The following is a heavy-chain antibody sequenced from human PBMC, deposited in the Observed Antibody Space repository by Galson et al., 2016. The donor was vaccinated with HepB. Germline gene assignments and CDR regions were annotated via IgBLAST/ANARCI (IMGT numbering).Heavy chain of an antibody. CDR3: ARRDIVVVVGSSPSPFLGY. CDR2: ISGSGGST. J-gene: IGHJ4*02. V-gene: IGHV3-23*01. Sequence: SLRLSCAVSGFTFSSYAMNWVRQAPGKGLEWVSGISGSGGSTYYAGSVKGRFTISRDNSKNTLYLHMNSLRAEDTAVYYCARRDIVVVVGSSPSPFLGYWGQGALVTVSS. D-gene: IGHD2-15*01. CDR1: GFTFSSYA.